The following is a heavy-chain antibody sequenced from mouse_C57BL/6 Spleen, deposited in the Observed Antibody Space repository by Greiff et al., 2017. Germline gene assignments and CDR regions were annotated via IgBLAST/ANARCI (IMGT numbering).Heavy chain of an antibody. D-gene: IGHD2-14*01. V-gene: IGHV1-22*01. CDR1: GYTFTDYN. Sequence: VQLQQSGPELVKPGASVKMSCKASGYTFTDYNMHWVKQSHGKSLEWIGYINPNNGGTSYNQKFKGKATLTVNKSSSTAYLELRSLTSEDSAVYYCARYRVGRAYFDVWGTGTTVTVSS. J-gene: IGHJ1*03. CDR2: INPNNGGT. CDR3: ARYRVGRAYFDV.